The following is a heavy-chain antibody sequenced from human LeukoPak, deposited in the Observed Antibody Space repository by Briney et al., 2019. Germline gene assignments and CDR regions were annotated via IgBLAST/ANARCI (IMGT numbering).Heavy chain of an antibody. Sequence: GGSLRLSCAASGFTVSSNYMSWVRQAPGTGLERVSVIYSGGRTYYADSVKGRFTISRDNSKNMLFLQMNSLRAEDTAIYYCARDSSSGYYLSYWGQGTLVTVSS. J-gene: IGHJ4*02. V-gene: IGHV3-66*01. D-gene: IGHD3-22*01. CDR3: ARDSSSGYYLSY. CDR1: GFTVSSNY. CDR2: IYSGGRT.